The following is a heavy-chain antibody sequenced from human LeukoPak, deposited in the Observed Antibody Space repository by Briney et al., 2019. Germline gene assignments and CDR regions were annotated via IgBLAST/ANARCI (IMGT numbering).Heavy chain of an antibody. D-gene: IGHD3-10*01. Sequence: SETLSLTCAVYGGSFSNYYWSWLHQPPGKGLEWIGEINHSGSTNYNPSLKSRVTMSVDTSKNQVSLKLSSVTAADTAVYYCARGPITMVRGLAWGQGTLVTVSS. CDR3: ARGPITMVRGLA. J-gene: IGHJ5*02. CDR2: INHSGST. CDR1: GGSFSNYY. V-gene: IGHV4-34*01.